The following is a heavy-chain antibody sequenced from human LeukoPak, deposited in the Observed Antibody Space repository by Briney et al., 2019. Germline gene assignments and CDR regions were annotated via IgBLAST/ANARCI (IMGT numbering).Heavy chain of an antibody. J-gene: IGHJ4*02. CDR1: RFSISTGYY. CDR2: IYHSGTT. V-gene: IGHV4-38-2*01. Sequence: PSETLSLTCAVSRFSISTGYYWGWIRQPPGEGLEWIGIIYHSGTTYYNPSLKSRVTRSVDTSKNQFSLNLSSVTAADAAVYYCARWGPIVGATTVDYWGQGTLVTVSS. D-gene: IGHD1-26*01. CDR3: ARWGPIVGATTVDY.